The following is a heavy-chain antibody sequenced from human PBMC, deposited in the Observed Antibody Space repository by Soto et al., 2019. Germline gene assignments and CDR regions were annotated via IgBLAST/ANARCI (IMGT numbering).Heavy chain of an antibody. D-gene: IGHD3-16*02. J-gene: IGHJ3*02. CDR3: AAMSKIMITFGGVIVGDDAFDI. V-gene: IGHV1-58*02. CDR2: IVVGSGNT. CDR1: GFTFTSSA. Sequence: SVKVSCKASGFTFTSSAMQWVRQARGQRLEWIGWIVVGSGNTNYAQKFQERVTITGDMSTSTAYMELSSLRSVDTAVYYCAAMSKIMITFGGVIVGDDAFDIWGQGTMVTVSS.